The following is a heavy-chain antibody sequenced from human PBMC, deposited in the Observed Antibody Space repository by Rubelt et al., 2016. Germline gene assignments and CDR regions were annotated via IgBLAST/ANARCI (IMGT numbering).Heavy chain of an antibody. CDR3: AHRSSSGSYYKSPFDY. V-gene: IGHV2-5*01. D-gene: IGHD3-10*01. Sequence: QITLKESGPTLVKPTQTLTLTCTFSGFSLSTSGVGVGWIRQPPGKALEWLALIYWNDDKRYSPSLKSRLPIPMDTSNNRVVLKMTNMDPVDTATYYCAHRSSSGSYYKSPFDYWGQGTLVTVSS. CDR2: IYWNDDK. J-gene: IGHJ4*02. CDR1: GFSLSTSGVG.